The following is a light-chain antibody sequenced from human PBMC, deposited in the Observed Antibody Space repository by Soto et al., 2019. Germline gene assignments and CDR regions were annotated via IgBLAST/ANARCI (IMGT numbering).Light chain of an antibody. Sequence: QPVLTQPSSVSGAPGQRVTFSCIGSSSNIGADYDVHWYQQLPGTAPKLLIYGNINRPSGVPDRFSGSKSGASAALAITGLQSEDEAEYYFQSNDSSLGFVFGTGTKLTVL. CDR1: SSNIGADYD. V-gene: IGLV1-40*01. CDR3: QSNDSSLGFV. CDR2: GNI. J-gene: IGLJ1*01.